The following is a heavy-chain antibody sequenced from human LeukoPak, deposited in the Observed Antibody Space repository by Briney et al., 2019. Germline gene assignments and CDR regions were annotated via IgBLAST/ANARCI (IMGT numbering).Heavy chain of an antibody. CDR1: GFTFSSYA. V-gene: IGHV3-30-3*01. CDR3: ARDRSVDYFDS. CDR2: ISYDGSNK. Sequence: PGRSLRLSCAASGFTFSSYAMHWVRQAPGKGLEWVAVISYDGSNKYYADSVKGRFTISRDNSKNMLYLQINSLRLEDTAVYYCARDRSVDYFDSWGQGTLVTVSS. J-gene: IGHJ4*02.